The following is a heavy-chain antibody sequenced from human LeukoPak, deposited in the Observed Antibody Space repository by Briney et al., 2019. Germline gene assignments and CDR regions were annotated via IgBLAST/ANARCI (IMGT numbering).Heavy chain of an antibody. CDR1: GGTFSSYA. J-gene: IGHJ4*02. CDR3: ARGSESQLLLFDY. CDR2: IIPIFGTA. V-gene: IGHV1-69*01. Sequence: SVKVSCKASGGTFSSYAISWVRQAPGQGLEWMEGIIPIFGTANYAQKFQGRVTITADESTSTAYMELSSLRSEDTAVYYCARGSESQLLLFDYWGQGTLVTVSS. D-gene: IGHD2-15*01.